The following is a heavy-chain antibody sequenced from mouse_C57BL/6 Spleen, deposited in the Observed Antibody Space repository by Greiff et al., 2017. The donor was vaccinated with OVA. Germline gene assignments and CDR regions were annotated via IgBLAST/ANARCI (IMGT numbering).Heavy chain of an antibody. Sequence: EVKLMESGGGLVQPGGSLSLSCAASGFTFTDYYMSWVRQPPGKALEWLGFIRNKANGYTTEYSASVQGRFPISRDYSQSLLYLHMNALRAEDSATHYCARSLGSAPWCFDVWGTGTTVTVSS. CDR1: GFTFTDYY. D-gene: IGHD6-2*01. CDR2: IRNKANGYTT. J-gene: IGHJ1*03. CDR3: ARSLGSAPWCFDV. V-gene: IGHV7-3*01.